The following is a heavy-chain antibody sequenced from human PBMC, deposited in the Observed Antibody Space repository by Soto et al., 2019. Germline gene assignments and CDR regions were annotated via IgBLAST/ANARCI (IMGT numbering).Heavy chain of an antibody. CDR2: ISAYNGNT. V-gene: IGHV1-18*04. CDR1: GYTFTSYG. CDR3: ARDGLIVGDTTAYYYCGMDV. J-gene: IGHJ6*02. D-gene: IGHD1-26*01. Sequence: ASVKVSCKASGYTFTSYGISWVRQAPGQGLEWMGWISAYNGNTNYAQKLQGRVTMTTDTSTSTAYMELRSLRSDDTAVYYCARDGLIVGDTTAYYYCGMDVWGQGTTVTVSS.